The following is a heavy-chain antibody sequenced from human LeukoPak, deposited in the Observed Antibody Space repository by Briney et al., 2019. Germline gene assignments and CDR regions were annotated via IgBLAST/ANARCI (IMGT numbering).Heavy chain of an antibody. D-gene: IGHD3-3*01. CDR3: ASPRYDFWSGSTHALDY. CDR1: GYTFTSYD. CDR2: INTNTGNP. J-gene: IGHJ4*02. Sequence: ASVKVSCKASGYTFTSYDINWVRQAPGQGLEWMGWINTNTGNPTYAQGFTGRFVFSLDTSVSTAYLQISSLKAEDTAVYYCASPRYDFWSGSTHALDYWGQGTLVTVSS. V-gene: IGHV7-4-1*02.